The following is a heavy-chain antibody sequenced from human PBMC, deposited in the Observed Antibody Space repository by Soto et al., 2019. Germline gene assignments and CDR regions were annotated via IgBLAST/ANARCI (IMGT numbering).Heavy chain of an antibody. Sequence: ASVKVSCKASGYTFTGYYMHWVRQAPGQGLEWMGWINPNSGGTNYAQKFQGWVTMTRDTSISTAYMELSRLRSDDTAMYYCARHSFGDYDLTYYYYGMDVWGQGTTVTVSS. CDR1: GYTFTGYY. CDR2: INPNSGGT. J-gene: IGHJ6*02. V-gene: IGHV1-2*04. D-gene: IGHD4-17*01. CDR3: ARHSFGDYDLTYYYYGMDV.